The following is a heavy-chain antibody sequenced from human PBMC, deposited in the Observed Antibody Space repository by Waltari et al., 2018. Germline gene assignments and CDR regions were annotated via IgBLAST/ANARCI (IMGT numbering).Heavy chain of an antibody. CDR1: GGSINDPDYS. CDR3: ARDSTDILTRSTFFDP. CDR2: ITHTGTT. D-gene: IGHD3-9*01. V-gene: IGHV4-30-2*01. J-gene: IGHJ5*02. Sequence: QLQLRESGSRLVKPSQTLSLICAVSGGSINDPDYSWNWIRLPPGKPLEWVGYITHTGTTYYNPSLKSRVTLSLDMSKNHFSLMLTSVTAADTAIYFCARDSTDILTRSTFFDPWGQGTLVTVSP.